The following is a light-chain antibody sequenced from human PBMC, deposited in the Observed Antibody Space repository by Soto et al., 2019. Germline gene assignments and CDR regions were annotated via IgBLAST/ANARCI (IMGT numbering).Light chain of an antibody. CDR3: QQFGSPLFS. CDR2: GAS. CDR1: QSVSSTY. Sequence: EIVLTQSPGTLSLSPGERATLSCRASQSVSSTYLAWYQQKPGQAPRLLIYGASSRATGIPDRFSGSGSGTDFTLTISRPEPEDFAVYYCQQFGSPLFSFGPGTKVDIK. J-gene: IGKJ3*01. V-gene: IGKV3-20*01.